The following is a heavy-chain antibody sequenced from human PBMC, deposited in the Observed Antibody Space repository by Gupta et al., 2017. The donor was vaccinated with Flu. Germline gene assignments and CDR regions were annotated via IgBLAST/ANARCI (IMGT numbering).Heavy chain of an antibody. CDR2: INPSGGST. J-gene: IGHJ5*02. CDR3: ARGSLVRGVLILPVSWFDP. Sequence: QVQLVQSGAEVKKPGASVKVSCKASGSTFTSYYMHWVRQAPGQGLEWMGIINPSGGSTSYAQKFQGRVTMTRDTSTGTVYMELSSLRSEDTAVYYCARGSLVRGVLILPVSWFDPWGQGTLVTVSS. CDR1: GSTFTSYY. D-gene: IGHD3-10*01. V-gene: IGHV1-46*01.